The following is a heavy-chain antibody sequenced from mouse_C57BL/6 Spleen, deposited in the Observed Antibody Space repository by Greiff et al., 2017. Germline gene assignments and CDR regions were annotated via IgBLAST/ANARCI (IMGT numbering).Heavy chain of an antibody. Sequence: QVQLQQPGAELVKPGASVKMSCKASGYTFTSYWITWVKQRPGQGLEWIGDIYPGSGSTNYNEKFKSKATLTVDTSSSTAYMQLSSLTSEDSAVYYCARRGPDSSGWYCDVWGTGTTVTVSS. D-gene: IGHD3-2*02. CDR1: GYTFTSYW. V-gene: IGHV1-55*01. CDR2: IYPGSGST. CDR3: ARRGPDSSGWYCDV. J-gene: IGHJ1*03.